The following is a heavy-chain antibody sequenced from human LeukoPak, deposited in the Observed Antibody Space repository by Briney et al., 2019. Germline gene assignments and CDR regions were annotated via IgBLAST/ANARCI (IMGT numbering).Heavy chain of an antibody. V-gene: IGHV3-48*01. CDR1: GFTFSSYG. CDR2: ISSSSSTI. CDR3: ARDLRF. D-gene: IGHD5/OR15-5a*01. Sequence: GGSLRLSCAASGFTFSSYGMHWVRQAPGKGLEWVSYISSSSSTIYYADSVRGRFTISRDNAKNSLYLQMNSLRAEDTAVYYCARDLRFGGQGTLVTVSS. J-gene: IGHJ4*02.